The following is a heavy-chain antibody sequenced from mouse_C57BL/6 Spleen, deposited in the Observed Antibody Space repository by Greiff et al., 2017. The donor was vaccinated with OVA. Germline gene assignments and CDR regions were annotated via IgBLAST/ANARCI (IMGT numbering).Heavy chain of an antibody. CDR1: GYTFTSYW. D-gene: IGHD1-1*01. J-gene: IGHJ2*01. CDR3: TRWYYYGSSFFDY. V-gene: IGHV1-5*01. CDR2: IYPGNSDT. Sequence: VQLQQSGTVLARPGASVKMSCKTSGYTFTSYWMHWVQQRPGQGLEWIGAIYPGNSDTSYNQKFKGKAKLTAVTSASTAYMELSSLTNEDSAVYYCTRWYYYGSSFFDYWGQGTTLTVSS.